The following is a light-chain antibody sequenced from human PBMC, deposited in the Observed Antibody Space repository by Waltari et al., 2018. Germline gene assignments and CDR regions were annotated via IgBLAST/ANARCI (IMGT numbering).Light chain of an antibody. Sequence: DIVMTQSPDSLAVSLGERATINCKSSQSIMYSSNNQNFLAWYQKKTGHPPKLLIYWASTRQSGVPDRFTGSWSGTDFTLTISSLQAEDVAVYYCQQYFVTPFTFGPGTRVEIK. V-gene: IGKV4-1*01. CDR1: QSIMYSSNNQNF. CDR3: QQYFVTPFT. CDR2: WAS. J-gene: IGKJ3*01.